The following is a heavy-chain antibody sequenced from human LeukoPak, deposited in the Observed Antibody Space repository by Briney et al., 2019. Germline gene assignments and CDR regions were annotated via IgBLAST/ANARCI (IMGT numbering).Heavy chain of an antibody. CDR2: ISGSGGST. CDR1: GFTISSYA. J-gene: IGHJ6*02. CDR3: ATRYLTPTKGYYYYGMDV. Sequence: GGSLRLSCAASGFTISSYAMTWVRQAPGKGLEWVSAISGSGGSTYYADSVKGRFTISRDNSMNTLYLQMNSLRAEDTAVYYCATRYLTPTKGYYYYGMDVWGQGTTVTVSS. D-gene: IGHD1-26*01. V-gene: IGHV3-23*01.